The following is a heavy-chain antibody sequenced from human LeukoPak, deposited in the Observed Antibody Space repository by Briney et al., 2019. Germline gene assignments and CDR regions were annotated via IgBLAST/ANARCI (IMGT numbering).Heavy chain of an antibody. J-gene: IGHJ4*02. CDR2: IDPDGGGT. CDR1: GFTFSSYG. D-gene: IGHD3/OR15-3a*01. Sequence: GGSLRLSCAASGFTFSSYGMHWVRQGPGKDLLWVSRIDPDGGGTTYADSVKGRFTISRDNAKNTLYLQMDSLRADDTAVYYCAREDSGLDYWGQGTLVTVSS. V-gene: IGHV3-74*01. CDR3: AREDSGLDY.